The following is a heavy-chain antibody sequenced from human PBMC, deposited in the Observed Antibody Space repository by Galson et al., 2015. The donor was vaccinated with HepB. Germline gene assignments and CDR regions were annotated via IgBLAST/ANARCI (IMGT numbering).Heavy chain of an antibody. CDR2: ISHSGNT. Sequence: TLSLTCAVYGGSFSGYYWNWIRQPPGKGLEWIGEISHSGNTNCNPSLKSRVTMSVDTSKNQFSLNLDSVTAADTAVYYCATSPGGYRQFDYWGQGTLVTVSS. D-gene: IGHD3-22*01. V-gene: IGHV4-34*01. CDR1: GGSFSGYY. CDR3: ATSPGGYRQFDY. J-gene: IGHJ4*02.